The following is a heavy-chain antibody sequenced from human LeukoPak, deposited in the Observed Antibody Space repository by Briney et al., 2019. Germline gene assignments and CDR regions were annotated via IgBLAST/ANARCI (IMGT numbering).Heavy chain of an antibody. Sequence: SETLSLTCTVSGGSISNSSFYWGWIRQPPGKGLEWIGSFYYSGSTYYNPSLKSRVTISVDTSKNQFSQRLSSVTASDTAVYFCARRRSGTYYDYWGQGTLVTVSS. V-gene: IGHV4-39*01. CDR3: ARRRSGTYYDY. CDR1: GGSISNSSFY. CDR2: FYYSGST. J-gene: IGHJ4*02. D-gene: IGHD1-26*01.